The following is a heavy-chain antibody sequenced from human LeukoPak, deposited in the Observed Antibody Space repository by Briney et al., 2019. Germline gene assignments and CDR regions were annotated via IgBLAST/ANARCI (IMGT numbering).Heavy chain of an antibody. CDR1: GFTFSTXX. CDR2: IRHDGSNK. J-gene: IGHJ4*02. D-gene: IGHD1-26*01. Sequence: ASGFTFSTXXXXXVRXXPGKXXXWVAFIRHDGSNKYDADFVKGRFTISRDNSKNTLYLQMNSLRAEDTAVYYCAKPDLVGAFDYWGQGTLVTVSS. V-gene: IGHV3-30*02. CDR3: AKPDLVGAFDY.